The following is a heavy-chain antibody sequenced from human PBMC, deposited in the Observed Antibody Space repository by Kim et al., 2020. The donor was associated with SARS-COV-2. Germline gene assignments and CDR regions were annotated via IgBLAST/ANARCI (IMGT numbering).Heavy chain of an antibody. Sequence: ASVKVSCKASGDTFTGYYMHWVRQAPGQGLEWMGWINPNSGGTNYAQKFQGRVTMTRDTSISTAYMELSRLRSDDTAVYYCARGYSYGPAVQDYFDYWGQGTLVTVSS. D-gene: IGHD5-18*01. CDR2: INPNSGGT. CDR3: ARGYSYGPAVQDYFDY. J-gene: IGHJ4*02. V-gene: IGHV1-2*02. CDR1: GDTFTGYY.